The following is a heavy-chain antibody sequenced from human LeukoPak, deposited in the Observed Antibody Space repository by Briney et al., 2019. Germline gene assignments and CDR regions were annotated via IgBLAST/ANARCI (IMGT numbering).Heavy chain of an antibody. CDR3: ARAPTTMIVVNAFDI. CDR1: GGTFSSYA. Sequence: ASVKVSCKASGGTFSSYAISWVRQAPGQGLEWMGRIIPILGIANYAQKFQGRVTITADKSTSTAYMELSSLRSEDTAVYYCARAPTTMIVVNAFDIWGQGTMVTVSS. J-gene: IGHJ3*02. V-gene: IGHV1-69*04. D-gene: IGHD3-22*01. CDR2: IIPILGIA.